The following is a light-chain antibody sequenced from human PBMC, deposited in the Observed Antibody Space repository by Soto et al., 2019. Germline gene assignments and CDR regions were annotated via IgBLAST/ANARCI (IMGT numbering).Light chain of an antibody. CDR3: PHFYTVPVT. CDR2: AAS. V-gene: IGKV1-12*01. CDR1: QGISGW. J-gene: IGKJ5*01. Sequence: DIQMTQSPSSVSASVGDRVTITCRATQGISGWLAWYQQKPGKAPKLLIYAASSLQSGVPSRFSGSGSGTDFTLTISSLKAEDVGVYYCPHFYTVPVTFGQGTRLEIK.